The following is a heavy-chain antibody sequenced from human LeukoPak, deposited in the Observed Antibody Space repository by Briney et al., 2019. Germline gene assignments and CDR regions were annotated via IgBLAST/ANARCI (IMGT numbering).Heavy chain of an antibody. D-gene: IGHD3-10*01. J-gene: IGHJ6*03. V-gene: IGHV4-38-2*02. CDR3: AKEVRPTLDYYYYYMDV. CDR1: GYSISSAYS. CDR2: ISHSGST. Sequence: SETLSLTCGVSGYSISSAYSWGWIRQPPGKGLEWIGSISHSGSTYYNPSLKSRVSMSVDTSKNQFSLMLTSLTAADTAVYYCAKEVRPTLDYYYYYMDVWGKGTTVTVSS.